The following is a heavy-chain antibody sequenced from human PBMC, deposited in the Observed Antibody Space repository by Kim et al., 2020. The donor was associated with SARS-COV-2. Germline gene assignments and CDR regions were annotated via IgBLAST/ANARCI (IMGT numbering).Heavy chain of an antibody. CDR3: ARDRSGSYFGGLDY. CDR1: GFTFSTYA. V-gene: IGHV3-30*04. Sequence: GGSLRLSCAASGFTFSTYAMHWVRQAPGKGLEWVAVISYDGSNKYYADSVKGRFTISRDNSKNTLYLQMNSLRAEDTAVYYCARDRSGSYFGGLDYWGQGILVTVSS. CDR2: ISYDGSNK. D-gene: IGHD1-26*01. J-gene: IGHJ4*02.